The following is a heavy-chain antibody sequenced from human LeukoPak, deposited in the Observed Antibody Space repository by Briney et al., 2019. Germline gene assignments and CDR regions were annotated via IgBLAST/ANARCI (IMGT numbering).Heavy chain of an antibody. CDR1: GGSISSGGYY. J-gene: IGHJ5*02. D-gene: IGHD1-14*01. CDR2: IYYSGST. CDR3: ARGIRMGWFDP. Sequence: PSETLSLTCTVSGGSISSGGYYWSWIRQHPGKGLEWIGYIYYSGSTYYNPSLKSRVTISVDTSKNQFSLKLSSVTAADTAVYYCARGIRMGWFDPWGQGTLVTVSS. V-gene: IGHV4-31*03.